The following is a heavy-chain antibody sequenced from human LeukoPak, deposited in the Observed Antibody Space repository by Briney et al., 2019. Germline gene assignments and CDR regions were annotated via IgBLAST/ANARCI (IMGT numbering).Heavy chain of an antibody. CDR2: INPNSAGT. D-gene: IGHD3-10*01. CDR3: ARGLNRWRSGTDFDY. V-gene: IGHV1-2*02. Sequence: ASVKVSCKASGYTFTGYYVHWVRQAPGQGLEWMGWINPNSAGTNYAQKFQGRVTMTRDTSISTAYMELSRLRSDDTAVYYCARGLNRWRSGTDFDYWGQGTLVTVSS. J-gene: IGHJ4*02. CDR1: GYTFTGYY.